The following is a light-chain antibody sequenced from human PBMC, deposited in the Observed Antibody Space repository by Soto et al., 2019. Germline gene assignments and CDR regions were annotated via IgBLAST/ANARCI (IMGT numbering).Light chain of an antibody. Sequence: EIVMTQSPATLSVSPGERATLSCRASQSVSSNLAWYQQKPGQAPRLLIYGASTRATGIPARFSGSGSGTEFTLTISSLQSEEWAVYYCQQYNNWPAWTFGQGTKV. J-gene: IGKJ1*01. V-gene: IGKV3-15*01. CDR2: GAS. CDR1: QSVSSN. CDR3: QQYNNWPAWT.